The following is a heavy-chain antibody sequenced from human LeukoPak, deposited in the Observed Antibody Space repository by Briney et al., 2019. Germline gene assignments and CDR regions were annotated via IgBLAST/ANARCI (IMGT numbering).Heavy chain of an antibody. CDR2: VASSGTS. CDR1: GDSLNTYY. Sequence: PSETLSLTCTVSGDSLNTYYWTWIRQTPGKELEWIGFVASSGTSNYNPSLKSRVSISIDTSKNQFSLALTSVTPADTAVYYCARIVRGVVATNWFGPWGEGALLSVSS. D-gene: IGHD5-12*01. J-gene: IGHJ5*02. CDR3: ARIVRGVVATNWFGP. V-gene: IGHV4-59*03.